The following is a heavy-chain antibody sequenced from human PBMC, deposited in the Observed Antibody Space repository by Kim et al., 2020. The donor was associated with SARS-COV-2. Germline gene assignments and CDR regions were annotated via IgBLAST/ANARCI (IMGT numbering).Heavy chain of an antibody. CDR3: AGYDSSGYNYYAFDI. J-gene: IGHJ3*02. V-gene: IGHV3-30*04. Sequence: GGSLRLSCAASGFTFSSYAMHWVRQAPGKGLEWVAVISYDGSNKYYADSVKGRFTISRDNSKNTLYLQMNSLRAEDTAVYYCAGYDSSGYNYYAFDIWGQGTMVTVSS. D-gene: IGHD3-22*01. CDR2: ISYDGSNK. CDR1: GFTFSSYA.